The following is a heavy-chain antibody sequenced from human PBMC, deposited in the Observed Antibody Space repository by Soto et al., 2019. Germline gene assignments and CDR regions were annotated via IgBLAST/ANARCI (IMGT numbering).Heavy chain of an antibody. Sequence: GFLRLSCAPSGLSLRTYTMNWVRQAPGKGLEWVSSISISSSDRYYADSVRGRFTISRDNAKNALYLQMNSLRADDTAVYFCVRGMNPLFGGQGTLVTVSS. CDR1: GLSLRTYT. CDR3: VRGMNPLF. V-gene: IGHV3-21*06. J-gene: IGHJ4*01. CDR2: ISISSSDR.